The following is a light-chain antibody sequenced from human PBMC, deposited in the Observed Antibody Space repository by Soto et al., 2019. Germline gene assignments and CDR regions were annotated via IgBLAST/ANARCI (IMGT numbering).Light chain of an antibody. CDR3: QQYGRSPFT. Sequence: EIVLTQSPDTLSLSPGERVTLSCRASQRMTNNFLAWFQQKPGLAPRLLIHGASTRASGVPDWFTGGGSGTAFVLTISRVETEDFAVYYCQQYGRSPFTFGQGTKLQIK. CDR1: QRMTNNF. J-gene: IGKJ2*01. V-gene: IGKV3-20*01. CDR2: GAS.